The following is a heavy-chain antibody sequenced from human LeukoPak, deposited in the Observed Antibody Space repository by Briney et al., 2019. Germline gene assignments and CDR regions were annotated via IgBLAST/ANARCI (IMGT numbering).Heavy chain of an antibody. V-gene: IGHV3-30-3*01. J-gene: IGHJ4*02. CDR1: GFTFSSYA. D-gene: IGHD5-12*01. CDR3: ARGGSGYDWGVPHDY. Sequence: GRSLRLSCAASGFTFSSYAMHWVRQAPGKGLEWVAVISYDGSNKYYADSVKGRFTISRDNSKNTLYLQMNSLRAEDTAVYYCARGGSGYDWGVPHDYWGQGTLVTVSS. CDR2: ISYDGSNK.